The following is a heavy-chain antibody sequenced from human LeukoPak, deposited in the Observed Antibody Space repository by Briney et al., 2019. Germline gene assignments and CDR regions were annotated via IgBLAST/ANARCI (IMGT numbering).Heavy chain of an antibody. D-gene: IGHD1-26*01. CDR3: ARDRVGAALVGRSDNDYYYMDV. V-gene: IGHV4-59*01. CDR2: IYYIGST. Sequence: PSETLSLTCTVSGGSLSSYYWSWIRQPPGKGLEWIGYIYYIGSTKYNPSLKSRLTISLDTSKNQFSLKLSSVTAADTAVYYCARDRVGAALVGRSDNDYYYMDVWGKGTTVTVSS. J-gene: IGHJ6*03. CDR1: GGSLSSYY.